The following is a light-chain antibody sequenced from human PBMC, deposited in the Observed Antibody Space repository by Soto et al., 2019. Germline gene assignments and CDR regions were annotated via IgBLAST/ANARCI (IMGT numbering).Light chain of an antibody. CDR3: HHYGSPPNT. V-gene: IGKV3-20*01. CDR2: GAS. J-gene: IGKJ2*01. CDR1: QSVSSSY. Sequence: EIVLMQAPGTLSLSPGERATLSCRASQSVSSSYLAWYQQKPGQAPRLLIYGASSRATGIPDRFSGSGSGTDFTLTISRLEPEDFAVYYCHHYGSPPNTFGQGTKVDIK.